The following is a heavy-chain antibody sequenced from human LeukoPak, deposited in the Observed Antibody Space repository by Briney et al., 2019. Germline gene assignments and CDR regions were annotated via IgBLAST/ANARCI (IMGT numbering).Heavy chain of an antibody. D-gene: IGHD4-17*01. Sequence: PGESLKISCQTSGYDFSTKWIGWVRQMPGKGLEGMGIIYPTDSITRYSPSFQGHVSISVDTSINTAYLQWASLRPSDTAMYFCARLAPDYADYWFDPWGQGTLVTVSS. CDR2: IYPTDSIT. J-gene: IGHJ5*02. CDR3: ARLAPDYADYWFDP. V-gene: IGHV5-51*01. CDR1: GYDFSTKW.